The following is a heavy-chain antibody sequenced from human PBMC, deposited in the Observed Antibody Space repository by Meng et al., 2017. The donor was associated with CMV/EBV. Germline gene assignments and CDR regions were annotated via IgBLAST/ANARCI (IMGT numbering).Heavy chain of an antibody. Sequence: GGSLRLSCAASGFTFSSYAMSWVRQAPGKGLEWVSAISGSGGSTYYADSVKGRFTISRDNSKNTLYLQMNSLRAEDTAVYYCARVRTVTTPYYYYYYGMDVWGQGTTVTVSS. CDR1: GFTFSSYA. D-gene: IGHD4-17*01. CDR2: ISGSGGST. CDR3: ARVRTVTTPYYYYYYGMDV. V-gene: IGHV3-23*01. J-gene: IGHJ6*02.